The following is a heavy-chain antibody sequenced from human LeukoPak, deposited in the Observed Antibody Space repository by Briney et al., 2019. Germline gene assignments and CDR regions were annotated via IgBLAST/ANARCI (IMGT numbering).Heavy chain of an antibody. CDR2: IISTSSTT. Sequence: GGSLRLSCAAPGFSFSSYEMNWVRQAPGKGLEWVSYIISTSSTTYYEDSVKGRFTVSRDNAKNSLYLQMNSLRVEDTAVYYCARIARDYYYMDVWGKGTTVTVSS. CDR1: GFSFSSYE. J-gene: IGHJ6*03. V-gene: IGHV3-48*03. CDR3: ARIARDYYYMDV.